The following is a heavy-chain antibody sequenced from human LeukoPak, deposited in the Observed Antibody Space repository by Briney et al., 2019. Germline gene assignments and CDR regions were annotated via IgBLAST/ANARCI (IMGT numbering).Heavy chain of an antibody. V-gene: IGHV3-48*03. D-gene: IGHD1-26*01. J-gene: IGHJ4*02. CDR2: ISASGRTI. CDR1: GGSISSNGYY. CDR3: ARDKDVGPTLLDY. Sequence: PSETLSLTCTVSGGSISSNGYYWAWFRQPPGKGLEWIAYISASGRTIYYSHSVKGRFTISRDNAKNSLYLQMDSLRAEDTAVYYCARDKDVGPTLLDYWGQGILVTVSS.